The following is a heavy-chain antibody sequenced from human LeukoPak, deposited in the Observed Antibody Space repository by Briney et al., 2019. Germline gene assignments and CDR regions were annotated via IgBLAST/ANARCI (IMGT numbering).Heavy chain of an antibody. J-gene: IGHJ4*02. D-gene: IGHD3-22*01. V-gene: IGHV5-51*01. CDR1: GSSFTSYW. CDR2: IYPGDSDT. Sequence: GESLQISCKGSGSSFTSYWIGWVRQLPGKGLEWMGIIYPGDSDTRYSPSFQGQVTISADKSISTAYLQWSSLKASDTAMYYCARRVLGDSSGSFDYWGQGTLVTVSS. CDR3: ARRVLGDSSGSFDY.